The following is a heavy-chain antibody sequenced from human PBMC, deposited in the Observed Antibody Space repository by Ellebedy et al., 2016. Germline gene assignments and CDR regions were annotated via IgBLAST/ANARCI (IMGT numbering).Heavy chain of an antibody. J-gene: IGHJ5*02. CDR3: ARDGGTTVITGKLDP. CDR2: IIPVFGSS. CDR1: GRTFNTYV. D-gene: IGHD4-23*01. V-gene: IGHV1-69*13. Sequence: SVQVSCXASGRTFNTYVFTWVRQAPGQGLEWMGDIIPVFGSSNYAQKFQGRVTFTADESTRTAYMELSSLTSEDTAVYYCARDGGTTVITGKLDPWGQGTLVTVSS.